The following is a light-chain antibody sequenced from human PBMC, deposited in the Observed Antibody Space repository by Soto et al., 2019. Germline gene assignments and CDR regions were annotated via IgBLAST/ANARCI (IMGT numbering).Light chain of an antibody. J-gene: IGKJ2*01. CDR2: GAS. CDR3: QQYGTSPYT. Sequence: DIVLTQSPGTLSLSPGERATLYCRASQSVSSSSLAWYQQKPGQAPRLLIYGASSRATGIPDRFSGSGSGTDFTLTITRLEPEDFAVYYCQQYGTSPYTFGQGTKLEIK. V-gene: IGKV3-20*01. CDR1: QSVSSSS.